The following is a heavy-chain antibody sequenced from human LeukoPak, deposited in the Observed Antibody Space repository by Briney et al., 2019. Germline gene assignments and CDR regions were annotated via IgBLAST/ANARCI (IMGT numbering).Heavy chain of an antibody. V-gene: IGHV3-13*04. D-gene: IGHD5-12*01. J-gene: IGHJ3*02. CDR3: AKKWRAFDI. CDR2: IGTAGDT. Sequence: GGSLRLSCVASELTFSTYDMHWVRQRKGKGLEWVSAIGTAGDTYYPGSVKGRFTISRDNSKNTLYLQMNSLRAEDTAIYYCAKKWRAFDIWGQGTMVTVSS. CDR1: ELTFSTYD.